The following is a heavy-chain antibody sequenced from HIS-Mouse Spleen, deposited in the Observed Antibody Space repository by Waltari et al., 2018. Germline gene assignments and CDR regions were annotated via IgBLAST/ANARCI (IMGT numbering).Heavy chain of an antibody. V-gene: IGHV4-39*07. D-gene: IGHD6-13*01. CDR1: GGSIRSRSSY. CDR3: AREIPYSSSWYDWYFDL. CDR2: IYYSGST. Sequence: QLQLQESGPGLVKPSETLSLTCTVSGGSIRSRSSYVVWIRQPPGKGLEWIGSIYYSGSTYYNPSLKSRVTISVDTSKNQFSLKLSSVTAADTAVYYCAREIPYSSSWYDWYFDLWGRGTLVTVSS. J-gene: IGHJ2*01.